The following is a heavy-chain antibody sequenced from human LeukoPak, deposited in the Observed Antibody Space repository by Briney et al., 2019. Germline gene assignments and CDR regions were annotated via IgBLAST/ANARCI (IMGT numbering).Heavy chain of an antibody. CDR2: IKPDGSEK. V-gene: IGHV3-7*01. D-gene: IGHD3-22*01. CDR1: EFTFSSYW. J-gene: IGHJ3*02. CDR3: ARGSRPLGYYYHFDAFDI. Sequence: PGGSLRLSCAASEFTFSSYWMNWVRQAPGKGLEWVANIKPDGSEKYYVDSVKGRFTTSRDNAKNSLYLQMNNLRAEDTAVYYCARGSRPLGYYYHFDAFDIWGQGTMVTVSS.